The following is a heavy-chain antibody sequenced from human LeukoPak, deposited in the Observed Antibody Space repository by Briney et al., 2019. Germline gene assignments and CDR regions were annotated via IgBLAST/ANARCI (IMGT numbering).Heavy chain of an antibody. CDR3: ARGSSGYSSGWIDY. V-gene: IGHV1-69*05. CDR2: IIPIFGTA. J-gene: IGHJ4*02. CDR1: GYTFTSYY. D-gene: IGHD6-19*01. Sequence: ASVKVSCKASGYTFTSYYMHWVRQAPGQGLEWMGGIIPIFGTANYAQEFQGRVTITTDESTSTAYMELSSLRSEDTAVYYCARGSSGYSSGWIDYWGQGTLVTVSS.